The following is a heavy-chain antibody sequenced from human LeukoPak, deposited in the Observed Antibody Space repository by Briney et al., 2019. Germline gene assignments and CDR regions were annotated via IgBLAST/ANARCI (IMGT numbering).Heavy chain of an antibody. V-gene: IGHV3-30*04. CDR2: ISFDGTTK. CDR1: GFNFSVSS. J-gene: IGHJ5*02. Sequence: GGSLRLSRAASGFNFSVSSMHWVRQAPGKGLEWVAVISFDGTTKLYAHSLKGRFTISRDNSKNTVYLQMRSLRPEDTAVYFCARQAIRGVNSWFDPWGQGTLVTVSS. CDR3: ARQAIRGVNSWFDP. D-gene: IGHD3-10*01.